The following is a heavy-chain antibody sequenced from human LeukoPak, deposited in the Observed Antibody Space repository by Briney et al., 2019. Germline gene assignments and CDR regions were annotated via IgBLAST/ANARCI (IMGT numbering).Heavy chain of an antibody. CDR1: GYTFTSYG. D-gene: IGHD1-26*01. V-gene: IGHV1-18*01. CDR3: ASTRSGSYYYSAVY. J-gene: IGHJ4*02. CDR2: ISAYNGNT. Sequence: ASVKVSCKASGYTFTSYGISWVRQAPGQGLEWMGWISAYNGNTNYARKLQGRVTMTTDTSTSTAYMEPRSLRSDDTAVYYCASTRSGSYYYSAVYWGQGTLVTVSS.